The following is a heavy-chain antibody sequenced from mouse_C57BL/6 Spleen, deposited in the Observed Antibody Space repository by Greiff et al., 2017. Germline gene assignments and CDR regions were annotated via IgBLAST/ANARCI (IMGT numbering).Heavy chain of an antibody. V-gene: IGHV5-6*01. J-gene: IGHJ2*01. CDR2: ISSGGSYT. Sequence: EVQLVESEGDLVKPGGSLILSCAASGFTFSSYGMSCVRQTPDKRLEWVATISSGGSYTYYPDSVKGRFTISRDNAKNTLYLQMSSLKSEDTAMYYCARGEPLFFFDYWGQGTTLTVSS. CDR3: ARGEPLFFFDY. CDR1: GFTFSSYG.